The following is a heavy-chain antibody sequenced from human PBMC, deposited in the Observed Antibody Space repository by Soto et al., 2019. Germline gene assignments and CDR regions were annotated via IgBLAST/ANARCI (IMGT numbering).Heavy chain of an antibody. J-gene: IGHJ6*02. Sequence: SETLSLTCTVSGGSISSYYWSWIRQPPGKGLEWIGYIYYSGSTNYNPSLKSRVTISVDTSKNQFSLKLSSVTAADTAVYYCATTADCSSTSCSPYYYYGMDVWGQGTTVTVSS. V-gene: IGHV4-59*01. CDR3: ATTADCSSTSCSPYYYYGMDV. CDR1: GGSISSYY. D-gene: IGHD2-2*01. CDR2: IYYSGST.